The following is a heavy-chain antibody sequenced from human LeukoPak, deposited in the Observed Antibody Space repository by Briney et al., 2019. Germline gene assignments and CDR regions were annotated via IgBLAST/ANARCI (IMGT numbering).Heavy chain of an antibody. CDR1: GGSFSGYY. CDR3: ARTRPYYYGSGSRTYFDY. Sequence: PSETLSLTCAVYGGSFSGYYWSWIRQPPGKGLEWIGEINHSGSTNYNPSLKSRVTISVDTSKNQFSLKLSSVTAADTAVYYCARTRPYYYGSGSRTYFDYWGQGTLVIVSS. CDR2: INHSGST. V-gene: IGHV4-34*01. J-gene: IGHJ4*02. D-gene: IGHD3-10*01.